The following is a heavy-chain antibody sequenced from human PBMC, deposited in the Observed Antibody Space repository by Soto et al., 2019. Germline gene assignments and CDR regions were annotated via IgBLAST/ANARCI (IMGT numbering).Heavy chain of an antibody. CDR2: MNPDTGNT. J-gene: IGHJ4*02. CDR3: ARALGYSSTSRLDL. CDR1: GYTFTTYD. V-gene: IGHV1-8*01. Sequence: QVQLVQSGAEVEKPGASVKVSCKASGYTFTTYDFNWVRQAPGHGLEWMGWMNPDTGNTGYAQKFQGSVTMTRDTSISTAFMALSGLTAEDTDVYYCARALGYSSTSRLDLWGQGTLVTVSS. D-gene: IGHD6-19*01.